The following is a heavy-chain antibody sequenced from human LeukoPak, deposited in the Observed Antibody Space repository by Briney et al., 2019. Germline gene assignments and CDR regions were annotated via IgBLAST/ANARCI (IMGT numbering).Heavy chain of an antibody. CDR1: GGTFSSYA. CDR2: IIPIFGTA. D-gene: IGHD5-24*01. Sequence: ASEKVSCKASGGTFSSYAISWVRQAPGQGLEWMGGIIPIFGTANYAQKFQGRVTITTDESTSTAYMELSSLRSEDTPVYYCARERWLQPVFDYWGQGTLVTVSS. J-gene: IGHJ4*02. CDR3: ARERWLQPVFDY. V-gene: IGHV1-69*05.